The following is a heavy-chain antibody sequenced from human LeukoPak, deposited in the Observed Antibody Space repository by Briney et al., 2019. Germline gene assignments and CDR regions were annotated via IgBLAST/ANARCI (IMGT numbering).Heavy chain of an antibody. D-gene: IGHD5-24*01. CDR1: GGSISSGGYY. CDR2: IYYSGST. J-gene: IGHJ4*02. CDR3: AKGANRDGYNYFDY. Sequence: KPSETLSLTCTVSGGSISSGGYYWSWIRQHPGKGLEWIGYIYYSGSTYYNPSLKSRVTISVDTSKNQFSLKLSSVTAADTAVYYCAKGANRDGYNYFDYWAREPRSPSPQ. V-gene: IGHV4-31*03.